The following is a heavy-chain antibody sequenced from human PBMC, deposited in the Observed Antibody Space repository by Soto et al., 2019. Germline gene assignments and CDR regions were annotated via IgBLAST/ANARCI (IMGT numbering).Heavy chain of an antibody. V-gene: IGHV3-73*01. CDR1: GFTFSGSA. D-gene: IGHD4-4*01. CDR2: IRSKANSYAT. CDR3: TRRYSTVTNDYYYYYMDV. J-gene: IGHJ6*03. Sequence: GGSLRLSCAASGFTFSGSAMHWVRQASGKGLEWVGRIRSKANSYATAYAASVKGRFTISRDDSKNTAYLQMNRLKTEDTAVYYCTRRYSTVTNDYYYYYMDVWGKGTTVTVSS.